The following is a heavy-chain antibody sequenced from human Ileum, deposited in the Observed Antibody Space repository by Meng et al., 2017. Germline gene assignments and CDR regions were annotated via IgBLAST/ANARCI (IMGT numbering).Heavy chain of an antibody. Sequence: QVRLQGSGPGLVEPSGTLSLTCPVSGGSISSSFYWSWVRQSPGKGLEWIGQIYLAGSPNYNPSLESRVTISVDKSKNQFSLRLTSVTAADTAIFYCVRHGGKYFDSWGQGTLVTVSS. CDR3: VRHGGKYFDS. V-gene: IGHV4-4*02. CDR2: IYLAGSP. CDR1: GGSISSSFY. J-gene: IGHJ4*02. D-gene: IGHD2-15*01.